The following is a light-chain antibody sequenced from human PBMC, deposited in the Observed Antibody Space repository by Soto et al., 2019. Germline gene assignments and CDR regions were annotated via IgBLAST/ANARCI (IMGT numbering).Light chain of an antibody. CDR2: DTS. J-gene: IGKJ1*01. Sequence: EIVVTQSPGTLSLSPGERATLSCRASQSVRDRYLAWYQQKPGQAPSLLIYDTSTRATGVPDRFSGSGSGTDFALTISRVEPEDFAIYFCQQYGSSPGTLGQGTKVDIK. V-gene: IGKV3-20*01. CDR1: QSVRDRY. CDR3: QQYGSSPGT.